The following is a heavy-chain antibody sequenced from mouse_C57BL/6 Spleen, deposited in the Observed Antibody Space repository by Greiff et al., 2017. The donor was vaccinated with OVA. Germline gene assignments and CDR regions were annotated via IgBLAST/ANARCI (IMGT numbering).Heavy chain of an antibody. Sequence: QVQLQQPGAELVKPGASVKLSCKASGYTFTSYWMQWVKQRPGQGLEWIGEIDPSDSYTNYNQKFKGQATLTVDTSSSTAYMQLSSLTSEDSAVYYCARRDYYAMDYWGQGTSVTVSS. CDR2: IDPSDSYT. CDR1: GYTFTSYW. CDR3: ARRDYYAMDY. J-gene: IGHJ4*01. V-gene: IGHV1-50*01.